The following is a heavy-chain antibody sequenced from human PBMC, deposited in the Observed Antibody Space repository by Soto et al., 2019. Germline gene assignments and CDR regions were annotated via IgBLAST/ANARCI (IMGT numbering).Heavy chain of an antibody. Sequence: PGESLKISCKASGYNYTTYWIGWVRQMPGKGLEWMGIINPGDSETRYSPSFRGHVTISADKSISTAYLQWSSLKASDTAMYYCASPGFGYYDSSGYYNDAFDIWGQGTMVTVSS. V-gene: IGHV5-51*01. J-gene: IGHJ3*02. CDR1: GYNYTTYW. CDR3: ASPGFGYYDSSGYYNDAFDI. D-gene: IGHD3-22*01. CDR2: INPGDSET.